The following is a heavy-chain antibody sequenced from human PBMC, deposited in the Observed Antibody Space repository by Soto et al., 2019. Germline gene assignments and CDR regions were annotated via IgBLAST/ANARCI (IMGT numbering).Heavy chain of an antibody. V-gene: IGHV1-2*02. D-gene: IGHD6-19*01. CDR1: RYTFIADH. CDR2: INPNSGGT. CDR3: ARGQGSGWYEDLDY. J-gene: IGHJ4*02. Sequence: QVQLVQSGAEVKKPGASVKVSCKASRYTFIADHMHWVRQAPGQGLEWMGWINPNSGGTNYAQRFQGRVTLTRDTSISTAYMELSGLKSDDTAVYYCARGQGSGWYEDLDYWGQGTLVTVSS.